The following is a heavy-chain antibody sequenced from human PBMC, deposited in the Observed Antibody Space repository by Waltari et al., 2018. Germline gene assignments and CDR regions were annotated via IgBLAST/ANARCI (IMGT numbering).Heavy chain of an antibody. CDR1: GGTFSSYA. J-gene: IGHJ6*02. D-gene: IGHD3-10*01. V-gene: IGHV1-69*05. CDR3: ARRGAGYSSGSTYYYYGMDV. CDR2: IIPIFGTA. Sequence: QVQLVQSGAEVKKPGSSVKVSCKASGGTFSSYAISWVRQAPGQGLEWMGGIIPIFGTANYAQKFQGRVTITTDESTSTAYMELSSLRSEDTAVYYCARRGAGYSSGSTYYYYGMDVWGQGTTVTVSS.